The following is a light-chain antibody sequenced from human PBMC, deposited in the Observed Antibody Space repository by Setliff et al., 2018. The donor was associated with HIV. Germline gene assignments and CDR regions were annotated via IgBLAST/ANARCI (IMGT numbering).Light chain of an antibody. J-gene: IGLJ1*01. CDR2: DVN. V-gene: IGLV2-23*02. CDR1: NKDVGSYNF. CDR3: CSYTTSLTYV. Sequence: QSALTQPASVSGSPGQSITISCTGTNKDVGSYNFVSWYQQHPGKAPKLIIYDVNKRPSGVSNRFSGSKSANTASLTISGLLAEDEADYYCCSYTTSLTYVFGTGTKGTVL.